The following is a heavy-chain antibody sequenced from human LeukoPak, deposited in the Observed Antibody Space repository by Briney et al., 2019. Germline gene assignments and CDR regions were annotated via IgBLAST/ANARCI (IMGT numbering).Heavy chain of an antibody. V-gene: IGHV3-30*18. CDR3: AKDGIFGVVLDYFDY. Sequence: PGGSLRLSCAASGFTFSIYGMHWVRQAPGKGLEWVAVISYHGNNKYYADSVKGRFTISRDNSKNTLYLQMNSLRAEDTAVYYCAKDGIFGVVLDYFDYWGQGTLVTVSS. CDR2: ISYHGNNK. CDR1: GFTFSIYG. D-gene: IGHD3-3*02. J-gene: IGHJ4*02.